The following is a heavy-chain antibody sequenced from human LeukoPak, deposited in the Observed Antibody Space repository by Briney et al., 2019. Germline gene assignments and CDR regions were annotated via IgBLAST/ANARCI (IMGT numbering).Heavy chain of an antibody. CDR3: AKDAVRGSGRINWFDS. D-gene: IGHD3-10*01. V-gene: IGHV3-23*01. Sequence: GGSLRLSCAASGFTFSSYAMSWVRQAPGKGLEWVSSISGSGDSTYYADSVKGRFTISRDNSKNTLYLQMNSLRAEDTAVYYCAKDAVRGSGRINWFDSWGQGTLVTVSS. CDR2: ISGSGDST. CDR1: GFTFSSYA. J-gene: IGHJ5*01.